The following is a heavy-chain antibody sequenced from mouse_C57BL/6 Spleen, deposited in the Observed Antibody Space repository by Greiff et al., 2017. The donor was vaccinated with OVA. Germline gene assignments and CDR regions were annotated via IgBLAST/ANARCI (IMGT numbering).Heavy chain of an antibody. J-gene: IGHJ4*01. CDR1: GFSLTSYG. CDR2: ICRGGST. V-gene: IGHV2-2*01. CDR3: ARKNPYYYGSSYGYAMDY. Sequence: VQLQQSGPGLVQPSQSLSITCTVSGFSLTSYGVHWVRQSPGKGLEWLGVICRGGSTDYNAAFISRLSISKDNSKSQVFFKMNSLQADDTAIYYCARKNPYYYGSSYGYAMDYWGQGTSVTVSS. D-gene: IGHD1-1*01.